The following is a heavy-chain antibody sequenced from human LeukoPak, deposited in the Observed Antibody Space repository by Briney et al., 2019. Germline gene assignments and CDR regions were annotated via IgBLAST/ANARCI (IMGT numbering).Heavy chain of an antibody. Sequence: SETLSLTCTVSGGSLSSYYWSWIRQPPGKGLEWIGYIYYSGSTNYNPSLKSRVTISVDTSKNQFSLKLSSVTAADTAVYYCARGSSSWYGVAPIFDYWGQGTLVTVSS. CDR1: GGSLSSYY. CDR2: IYYSGST. CDR3: ARGSSSWYGVAPIFDY. J-gene: IGHJ4*02. D-gene: IGHD6-13*01. V-gene: IGHV4-59*01.